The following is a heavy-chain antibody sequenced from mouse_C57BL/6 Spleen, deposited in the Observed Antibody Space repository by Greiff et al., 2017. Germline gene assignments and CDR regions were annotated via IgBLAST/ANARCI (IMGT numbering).Heavy chain of an antibody. Sequence: EVKLVESGGGLVKPGGSLKLSCAASGFTFSDYGMHWVRQAPEKGLGWVAYISSGSSTIYYAATVKGRFTISRDNAKNTLFLQMTSLRSEDTAMYYCARRYYDYDPYYFDYWGQGTTLTVSS. CDR1: GFTFSDYG. CDR3: ARRYYDYDPYYFDY. D-gene: IGHD2-4*01. CDR2: ISSGSSTI. J-gene: IGHJ2*01. V-gene: IGHV5-17*01.